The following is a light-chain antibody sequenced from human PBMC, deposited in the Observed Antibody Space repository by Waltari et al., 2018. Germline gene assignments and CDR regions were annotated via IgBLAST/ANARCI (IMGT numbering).Light chain of an antibody. CDR2: KSF. Sequence: DIQMTQSPSTLSASVGDRVTITCRARQRISNWLAWYQPKPGKAPKVLSYKSFTLQSRVPSRFSGRRAETEVSLTLSSLQPDYFATYYCQQYNILPYTWGQGTILEI. CDR1: QRISNW. V-gene: IGKV1-5*03. J-gene: IGKJ2*01. CDR3: QQYNILPYT.